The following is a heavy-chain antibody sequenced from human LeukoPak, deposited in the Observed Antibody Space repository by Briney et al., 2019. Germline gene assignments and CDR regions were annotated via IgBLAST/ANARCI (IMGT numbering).Heavy chain of an antibody. CDR1: GGSISNYY. Sequence: SETLSLTCTVSGGSISNYYWSWIRQPPGKGLVWIGEINHSGSTNYNPSLKSRVTISVDTSKNQFSLKLSSVTAADTAVYYCARGSTYYDFWSGYYSGPYSGYFDYWGQGTLVTVSS. V-gene: IGHV4-34*01. J-gene: IGHJ4*02. CDR2: INHSGST. CDR3: ARGSTYYDFWSGYYSGPYSGYFDY. D-gene: IGHD3-3*01.